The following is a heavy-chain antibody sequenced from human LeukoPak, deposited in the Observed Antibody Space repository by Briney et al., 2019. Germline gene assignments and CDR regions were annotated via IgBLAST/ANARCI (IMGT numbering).Heavy chain of an antibody. CDR1: GFTFSNSE. Sequence: GGSLRLSCAASGFTFSNSEMNWVRQAPGKGLDWVSFISSTGSLIYYADSVKGRFTISRDKAKNSLYLQMNNLRAEDTAVYYCARDGGGNYFDYWGQGTLVTVSS. CDR2: ISSTGSLI. V-gene: IGHV3-48*03. D-gene: IGHD3-16*01. J-gene: IGHJ4*02. CDR3: ARDGGGNYFDY.